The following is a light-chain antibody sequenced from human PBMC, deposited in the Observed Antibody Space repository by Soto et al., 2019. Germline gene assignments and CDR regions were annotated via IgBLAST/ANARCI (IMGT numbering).Light chain of an antibody. Sequence: QSVLTQPASVSGSPGQSITISCTGTSGDVGAYDFVSWYQQHPGKAPRLMIYNVNNRPAEASNRFSGSKSGSTASLTISTLQAEDEADYYCASFTNTYSYVFGAGTKVTVL. V-gene: IGLV2-14*01. CDR1: SGDVGAYDF. CDR2: NVN. CDR3: ASFTNTYSYV. J-gene: IGLJ1*01.